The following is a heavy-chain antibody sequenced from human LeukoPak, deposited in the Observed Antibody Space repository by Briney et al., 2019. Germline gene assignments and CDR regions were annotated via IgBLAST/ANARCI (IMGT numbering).Heavy chain of an antibody. D-gene: IGHD5-12*01. Sequence: PSETLSLTCAVSGGSISSGNWWSWVRQPPGKGLEWIGEIHHSGSTNYNPSLKSRVTISVDNSKNQFSLKLRSVTAADTAVYYCWHSGYESGFDYWGQGTLVTVSS. CDR1: GGSISSGNW. CDR3: WHSGYESGFDY. CDR2: IHHSGST. V-gene: IGHV4-4*02. J-gene: IGHJ4*02.